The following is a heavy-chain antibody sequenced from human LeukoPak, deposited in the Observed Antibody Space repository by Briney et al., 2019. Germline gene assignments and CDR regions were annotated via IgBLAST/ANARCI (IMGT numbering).Heavy chain of an antibody. CDR1: GFTFSSYA. Sequence: GGSLRLSCAASGFTFSSYAMSWVRQAPGKGLEWGSAISGSGGSTYYADSVKGRFTISRDNSKNTLYLQMNSLRAEDTAVYYCAKDQYYYGSGSYLDYWGQGTLVTVSS. CDR2: ISGSGGST. D-gene: IGHD3-10*01. J-gene: IGHJ4*02. CDR3: AKDQYYYGSGSYLDY. V-gene: IGHV3-23*01.